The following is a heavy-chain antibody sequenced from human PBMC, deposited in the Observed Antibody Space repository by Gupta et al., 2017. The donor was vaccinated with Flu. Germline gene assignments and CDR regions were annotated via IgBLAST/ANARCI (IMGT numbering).Heavy chain of an antibody. CDR3: AKSYYYDSSGYYPYYYYYGLDV. D-gene: IGHD3-22*01. V-gene: IGHV3-33*06. CDR2: IWYDGSNK. Sequence: SSYAMHWVRQAPGKGLEWVAVIWYDGSNKYYADSVKGRFTISRDNSKNTLFLQMNSLRAEDTAVYYCAKSYYYDSSGYYPYYYYYGLDVWGQGTTVTVSS. J-gene: IGHJ6*02. CDR1: SSYA.